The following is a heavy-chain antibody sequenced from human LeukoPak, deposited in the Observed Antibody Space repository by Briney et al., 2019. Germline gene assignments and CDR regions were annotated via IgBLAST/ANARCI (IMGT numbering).Heavy chain of an antibody. J-gene: IGHJ2*01. D-gene: IGHD2-15*01. CDR1: GGSLNGYY. V-gene: IGHV4-34*01. CDR3: ARSYCIDERCYWYFDL. Sequence: PSETLSLTCAVYGGSLNGYYWTWIRQPPGKGLEWIGDVSHSGITNYNPSLKSRVIISVDTSNNQFSLKLNSLTAADTAVYFCARSYCIDERCYWYFDLWGRGNMVTVSS. CDR2: VSHSGIT.